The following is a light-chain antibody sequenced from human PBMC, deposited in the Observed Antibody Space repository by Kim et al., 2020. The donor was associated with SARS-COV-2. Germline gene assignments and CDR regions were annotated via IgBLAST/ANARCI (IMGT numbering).Light chain of an antibody. CDR3: QQVDSYPFT. J-gene: IGKJ3*01. Sequence: ASVGDRVAITCRASQGLATSLAWYQQKPGRAPKLLIYPASTLRSGVPLRFSGSGSGTDFTLTISSLQPEDFATYYCQQVDSYPFTFGPGTKVDIK. CDR1: QGLATS. CDR2: PAS. V-gene: IGKV1-9*01.